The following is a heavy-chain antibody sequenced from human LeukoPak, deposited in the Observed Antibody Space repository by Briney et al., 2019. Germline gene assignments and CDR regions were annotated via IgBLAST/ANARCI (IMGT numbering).Heavy chain of an antibody. Sequence: GGSLRLSCAASGHSLSNYEMNWLRQAPGKGLEWLSYISSSTTTIFYADSVKGRFTISRDNAKNSLYLQMGSLRVEDTAVYYCASIAREAASYYFDNWGQGTLVTVSS. D-gene: IGHD2-15*01. J-gene: IGHJ4*02. CDR3: ASIAREAASYYFDN. CDR1: GHSLSNYE. CDR2: ISSSTTTI. V-gene: IGHV3-48*03.